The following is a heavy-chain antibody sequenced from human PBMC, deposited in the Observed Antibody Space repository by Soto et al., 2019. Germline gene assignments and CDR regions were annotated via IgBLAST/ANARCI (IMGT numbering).Heavy chain of an antibody. D-gene: IGHD3-22*01. J-gene: IGHJ4*02. CDR3: ARDDGDSSGYYLNY. V-gene: IGHV3-11*01. CDR2: ISSSGSTI. CDR1: GFTFSDYY. Sequence: GGSVRLSCAASGFTFSDYYMSWIRQAPGKGLEWVSYISSSGSTIYYADSVKGRFTISRDNAKNPLYLQMNSLRAEDTAVYYCARDDGDSSGYYLNYWGQGTLVTVSS.